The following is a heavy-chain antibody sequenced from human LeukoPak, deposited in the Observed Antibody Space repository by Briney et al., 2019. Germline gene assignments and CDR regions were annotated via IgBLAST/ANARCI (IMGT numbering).Heavy chain of an antibody. Sequence: GGSLRLSCAASGFTFDDYALHWVRHAPGKGLEWVSGINWSTGTIGYAESVKGRFTISRDNAKNSLYLQMNSLRAEDTALYYCAKDYNPTSPGYYYYSSGYSYGMDVWGQGTTVTVSS. J-gene: IGHJ6*02. D-gene: IGHD3-22*01. CDR3: AKDYNPTSPGYYYYSSGYSYGMDV. CDR1: GFTFDDYA. CDR2: INWSTGTI. V-gene: IGHV3-9*01.